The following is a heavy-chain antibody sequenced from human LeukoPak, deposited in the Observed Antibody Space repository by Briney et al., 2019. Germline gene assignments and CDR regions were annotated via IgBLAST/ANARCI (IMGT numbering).Heavy chain of an antibody. Sequence: ASVKVSCKASGYTFTTYEISWVRQATGQGLEWMGWLNPENGKTGYAQKFQGRATITRNTSISTAYMTLSSLRSEDTAVYYCARGRYDYIWGTYRYPSDYWGQGTLVTVSS. CDR1: GYTFTTYE. CDR3: ARGRYDYIWGTYRYPSDY. CDR2: LNPENGKT. J-gene: IGHJ4*02. D-gene: IGHD3-16*02. V-gene: IGHV1-8*03.